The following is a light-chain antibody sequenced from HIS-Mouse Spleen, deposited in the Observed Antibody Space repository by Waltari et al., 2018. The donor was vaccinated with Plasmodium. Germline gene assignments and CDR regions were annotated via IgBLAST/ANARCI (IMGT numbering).Light chain of an antibody. CDR3: CSYAGSYTWV. CDR1: SSYVGGYNY. J-gene: IGLJ3*02. Sequence: SALTQPRSVSGSPGQSVTISCTGTSSYVGGYNYVPWYQQHPGKAPKLMIYDVSKRPSGVPDRFSGSKSGNTASLTISGLQAEDEADYYCCSYAGSYTWVFGGGTKLTVL. V-gene: IGLV2-11*01. CDR2: DVS.